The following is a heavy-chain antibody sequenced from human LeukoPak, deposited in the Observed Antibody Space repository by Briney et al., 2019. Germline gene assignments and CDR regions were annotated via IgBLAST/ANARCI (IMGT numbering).Heavy chain of an antibody. D-gene: IGHD5-18*01. CDR1: GFTFSSYG. CDR3: AKGGVQLWLNY. J-gene: IGHJ4*02. Sequence: GGSLRLSCAASGFTFSSYGMHWVRQAPGKGLEWVAFIRSDGSNKNYADSVKGRFTISRDNSKNTLYLQMNSLRAEDAAVYYCAKGGVQLWLNYWGQGTLVTVSS. V-gene: IGHV3-30*02. CDR2: IRSDGSNK.